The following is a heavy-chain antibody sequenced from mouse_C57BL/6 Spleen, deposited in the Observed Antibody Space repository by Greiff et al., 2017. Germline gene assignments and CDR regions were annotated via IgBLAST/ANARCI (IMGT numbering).Heavy chain of an antibody. D-gene: IGHD1-3*01. V-gene: IGHV5-17*01. J-gene: IGHJ3*01. CDR1: GFTFSDYG. Sequence: EVMLVESGGGLVKPGGSLTLSCAASGFTFSDYGMHWVRQAPEKGLEWVAYISSGSSTIYYADTVKGRFTISRDNAKNTLFLQMTSLRSEDTAMYYCARGIKSAAWCAYWGQGTLVTVSA. CDR3: ARGIKSAAWCAY. CDR2: ISSGSSTI.